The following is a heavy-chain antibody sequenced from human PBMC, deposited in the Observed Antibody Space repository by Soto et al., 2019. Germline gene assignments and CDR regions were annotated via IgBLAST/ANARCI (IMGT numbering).Heavy chain of an antibody. J-gene: IGHJ4*02. CDR1: GFTFRSDW. CDR2: IKQDGSEQ. CDR3: ARDGWTTPFDY. Sequence: EVQLVESGGGLVQPGGSLRLSCAASGFTFRSDWMSWVRQAPGKGLEWVANIKQDGSEQYHVDSVKGRFTLSRDNAKNSQYLQMNSLRAEDTAVYYCARDGWTTPFDYWGQGTLVTVSS. D-gene: IGHD1-1*01. V-gene: IGHV3-7*01.